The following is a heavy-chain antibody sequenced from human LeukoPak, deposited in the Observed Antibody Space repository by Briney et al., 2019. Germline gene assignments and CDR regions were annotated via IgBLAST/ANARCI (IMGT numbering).Heavy chain of an antibody. J-gene: IGHJ5*02. CDR3: HVSVQPTPDQRTNWFDP. CDR1: GGTFSSYA. V-gene: IGHV1-69*13. Sequence: ASVKVSCKASGGTFSSYAISWVRQAPGQGLEWMGEIIPIFGTANYAQKFQGRVTITADESTSTAYMELSSLRSEDTAVYYCHVSVQPTPDQRTNWFDPWGQGTLVTVSS. CDR2: IIPIFGTA.